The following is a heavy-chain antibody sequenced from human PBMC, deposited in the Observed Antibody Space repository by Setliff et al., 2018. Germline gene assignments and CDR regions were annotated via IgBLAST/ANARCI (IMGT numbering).Heavy chain of an antibody. CDR3: ARVRVGYAFDI. V-gene: IGHV1-8*01. D-gene: IGHD5-18*01. Sequence: ASVKVSCKASGYTFTSYGFSWVRQAPGQGLERMGWISVYNGNTGYAQKFQGRVTMTRNTSISTAYMELSSLRSEDTAVYYCARVRVGYAFDIWGQGTMVTVSS. J-gene: IGHJ3*02. CDR2: ISVYNGNT. CDR1: GYTFTSYG.